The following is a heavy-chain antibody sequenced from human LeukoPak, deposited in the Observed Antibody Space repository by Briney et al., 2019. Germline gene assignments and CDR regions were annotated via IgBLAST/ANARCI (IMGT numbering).Heavy chain of an antibody. J-gene: IGHJ4*02. CDR2: ITNDGTSV. V-gene: IGHV3-74*01. CDR1: AFTFSSYW. D-gene: IGHD2-15*01. Sequence: GGSLRLSCTASAFTFSSYWMHWVRQAREKGLVWVSRITNDGTSVDYADSVKGRFTISGDNAKNTLYLQMNSLRAEDTAVYYCARGGRPVDWGQGTLVTVSS. CDR3: ARGGRPVD.